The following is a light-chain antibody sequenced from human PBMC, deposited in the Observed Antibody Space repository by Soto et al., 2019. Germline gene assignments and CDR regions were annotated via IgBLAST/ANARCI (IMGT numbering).Light chain of an antibody. CDR1: SSNIGSNY. V-gene: IGLV1-47*01. Sequence: QPVPTQPPSASGTPGQRVTISCSGSSSNIGSNYVYWYQHLPGTAPKLLIYRNNQRPSGVPDRFSGSKSGTSASLAISGLRSEDEADYYCAAWDDSLSGRVFGGGTQLTVL. J-gene: IGLJ2*01. CDR3: AAWDDSLSGRV. CDR2: RNN.